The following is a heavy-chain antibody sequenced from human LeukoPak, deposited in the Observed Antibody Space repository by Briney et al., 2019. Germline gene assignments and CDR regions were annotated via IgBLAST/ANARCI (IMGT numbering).Heavy chain of an antibody. CDR1: GFTFSSYV. V-gene: IGHV3-48*03. CDR3: AKDGYSSGWYYYYYMDV. CDR2: ISSSGSTI. Sequence: GGSLRLSCAASGFTFSSYVMNWVRQAPGKGLEWVSYISSSGSTIYYADSVKGRFTISRDNSKNTLYLQMNSLRAEDTAVYYCAKDGYSSGWYYYYYMDVWGKGTTVTISS. D-gene: IGHD6-19*01. J-gene: IGHJ6*03.